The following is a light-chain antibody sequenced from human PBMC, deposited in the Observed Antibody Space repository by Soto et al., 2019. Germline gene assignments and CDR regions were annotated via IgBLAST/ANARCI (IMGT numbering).Light chain of an antibody. V-gene: IGKV1-5*01. J-gene: IGKJ1*01. CDR2: DAS. CDR1: QSISSW. Sequence: DIQITPSPSTLSASVGASVTITCRASQSISSWLAWYQQKPGKAPKLLIYDASSLESGVPSRFSGSGSGTEFTLTISSLQPDDFATYYCQPFNSYPWTVGHGTKGDIK. CDR3: QPFNSYPWT.